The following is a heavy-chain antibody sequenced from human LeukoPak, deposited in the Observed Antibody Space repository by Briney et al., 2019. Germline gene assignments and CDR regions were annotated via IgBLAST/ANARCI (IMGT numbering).Heavy chain of an antibody. CDR3: ARDTDKDTRFDY. V-gene: IGHV1-69*13. D-gene: IGHD3-3*01. CDR1: GGTFSSYA. Sequence: GASVKVSCKASGGTFSSYAISWVRQAPGQGLEWMGGIIPIFGTANYAQKFQGRVTITADESTSTAYMELSSLRSEETAEYYCARDTDKDTRFDYWGQGTLVTVSS. J-gene: IGHJ4*02. CDR2: IIPIFGTA.